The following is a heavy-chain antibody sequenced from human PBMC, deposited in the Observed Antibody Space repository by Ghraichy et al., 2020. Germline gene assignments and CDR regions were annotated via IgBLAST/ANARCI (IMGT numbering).Heavy chain of an antibody. CDR2: INQGGSEK. V-gene: IGHV3-7*01. CDR1: GFTFSAYW. Sequence: GGSLRLSCAASGFTFSAYWMSWVRQAPGKGLEWVANINQGGSEKYYVGSEKGRFTISRDNSKNSLYLQMSSLTAEDTAVDYCAYGGYSLDYWGQGTLVTVS. J-gene: IGHJ4*02. D-gene: IGHD4-23*01. CDR3: AYGGYSLDY.